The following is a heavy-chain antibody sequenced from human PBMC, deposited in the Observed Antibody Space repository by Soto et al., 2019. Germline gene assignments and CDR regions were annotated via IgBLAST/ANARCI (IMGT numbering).Heavy chain of an antibody. CDR1: GAPITTTKW. CDR2: LSRGDER. V-gene: IGHV4-4*02. J-gene: IGHJ6*02. CDR3: ATQTISDTWGV. Sequence: QVQLQESGPGLVKPSETLSLTCTVSGAPITTTKWWAWVRRPPGKGLEWIGELSRGDERSSNPSLEGRFTMSLDKSNNHFSLKLTSVTAADTAIYYGATQTISDTWGVWGRGPSVTVS. D-gene: IGHD3-16*01.